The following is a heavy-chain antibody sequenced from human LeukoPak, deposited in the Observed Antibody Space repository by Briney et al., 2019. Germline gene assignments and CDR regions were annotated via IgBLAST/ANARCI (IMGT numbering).Heavy chain of an antibody. V-gene: IGHV3-30*04. CDR3: AKDSYNSGWGNYFDY. J-gene: IGHJ4*02. D-gene: IGHD6-19*01. Sequence: PGGSLRLSCAASGFTFSSYAMDWVRQAPGKGLEWVAVISYDGSNKYYADSVKGRFTISRDNPKNTLYLQMNSLRAEDTAIYYCAKDSYNSGWGNYFDYWGQGTLVTVSS. CDR1: GFTFSSYA. CDR2: ISYDGSNK.